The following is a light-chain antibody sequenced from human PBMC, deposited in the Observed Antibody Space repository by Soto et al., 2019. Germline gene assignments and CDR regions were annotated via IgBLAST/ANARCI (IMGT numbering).Light chain of an antibody. J-gene: IGLJ1*01. V-gene: IGLV2-14*01. CDR2: EVS. CDR1: CSDVGGYNY. CDR3: SSYTSSSTPYV. Sequence: QSALTQPASVSGSPGQSITISCTGTCSDVGGYNYVSWYQQHPGKAPKLMIYEVSNRPSGVSNRFSGSKSGNTASLSISGLQAEDEADYYCSSYTSSSTPYVFGPGTKLTVL.